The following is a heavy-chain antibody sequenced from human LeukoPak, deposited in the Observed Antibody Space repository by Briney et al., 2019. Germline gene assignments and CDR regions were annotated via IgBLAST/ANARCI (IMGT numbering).Heavy chain of an antibody. V-gene: IGHV3-48*03. J-gene: IGHJ4*02. Sequence: GALRLSCAASGFTFSSYEMNWVRQAPGKGLEWVSYISSSGSTIYYADSVKGRFTISRDNAKNSLYLQMNSLRAEDTAVYYCARVPVGATTGPDWGQGTLVTVSS. CDR2: ISSSGSTI. CDR3: ARVPVGATTGPD. D-gene: IGHD1-26*01. CDR1: GFTFSSYE.